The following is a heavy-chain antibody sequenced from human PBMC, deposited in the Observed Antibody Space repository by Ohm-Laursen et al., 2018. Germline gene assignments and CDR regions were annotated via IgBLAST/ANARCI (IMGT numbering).Heavy chain of an antibody. Sequence: SLRLSCAASGFTFRSYWITWVHQTPGKALAWVGRIKRKADGETTEYAAPVKDRLTISRDDSKTTLYLQMNSLKTEDTAVYYCATGLPADDAFNIWGQGTMVTVYS. J-gene: IGHJ3*02. V-gene: IGHV3-15*01. CDR2: IKRKADGETT. CDR3: ATGLPADDAFNI. CDR1: GFTFRSYW.